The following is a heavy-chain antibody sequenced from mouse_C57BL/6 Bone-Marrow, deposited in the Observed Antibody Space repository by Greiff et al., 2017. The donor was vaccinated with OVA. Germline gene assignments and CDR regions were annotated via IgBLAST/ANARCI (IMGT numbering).Heavy chain of an antibody. D-gene: IGHD1-2*01. CDR1: GFTFSSSA. J-gene: IGHJ2*01. V-gene: IGHV5-4*01. CDR2: ISDGGSYT. Sequence: DVHLVESGGGLVKPGGSLKLSCAASGFTFSSSAMSWVRQTPEKRLEWVATISDGGSYTYYPDNVKGRFTISRDNAKNNLYLQMSHLKSEDTAMYYCARYYGSYYFDYWGQGTTLTVSS. CDR3: ARYYGSYYFDY.